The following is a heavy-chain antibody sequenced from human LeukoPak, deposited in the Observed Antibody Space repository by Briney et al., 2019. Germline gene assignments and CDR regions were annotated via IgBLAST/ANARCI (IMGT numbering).Heavy chain of an antibody. D-gene: IGHD1-26*01. J-gene: IGHJ5*02. CDR3: ARSAEWELRGFDP. CDR1: GYTFTGYY. V-gene: IGHV1-2*04. Sequence: GASVKVSCKASGYTFTGYYMHWVRQAPGQGLEWMGWINPNSGGTNYAQKFQGWVTMTRDTSISTAYMELSRLRSDDTAVYYCARSAEWELRGFDPWGQGTLVTVSS. CDR2: INPNSGGT.